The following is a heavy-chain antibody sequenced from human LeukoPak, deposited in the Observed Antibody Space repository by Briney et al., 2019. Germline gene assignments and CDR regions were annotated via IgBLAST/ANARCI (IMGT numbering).Heavy chain of an antibody. CDR1: GYSISSGYY. CDR2: IYHSGST. Sequence: PSETLSLTCTVSGYSISSGYYWGWIRQPPGKGLEWIGSIYHSGSTYYNPSLKSRVTISVDTSKNQFSLKLSSVTAADTAVYYCARHVISVRFLEWPIFDPWGQGTLVTVSS. J-gene: IGHJ5*02. CDR3: ARHVISVRFLEWPIFDP. D-gene: IGHD3-3*01. V-gene: IGHV4-38-2*02.